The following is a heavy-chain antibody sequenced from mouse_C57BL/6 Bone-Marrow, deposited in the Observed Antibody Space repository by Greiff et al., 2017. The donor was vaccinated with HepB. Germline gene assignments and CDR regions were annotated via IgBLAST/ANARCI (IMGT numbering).Heavy chain of an antibody. D-gene: IGHD4-1*01. CDR2: IYPGSGST. CDR3: ARKTGPAWFAY. Sequence: QVHVKQSGAELVKPGASVKMSCKASGYTFTSYWITWVKQRPGQGLEWIGDIYPGSGSTNYNEKFKSKATLTVDTSSSTAYMQLSSLTSEDSAVYYCARKTGPAWFAYWGQGTLVTVSA. V-gene: IGHV1-55*01. CDR1: GYTFTSYW. J-gene: IGHJ3*01.